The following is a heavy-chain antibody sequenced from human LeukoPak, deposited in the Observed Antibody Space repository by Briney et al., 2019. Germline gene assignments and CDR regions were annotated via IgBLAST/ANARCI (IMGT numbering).Heavy chain of an antibody. V-gene: IGHV3-30*02. CDR3: ATDYYDSSGYYYYYMDV. D-gene: IGHD3-22*01. CDR2: IRYDGSNK. CDR1: GFTFSSYG. Sequence: GGSLRLSCVVSGFTFSSYGMHWVRQAPGKGLEWVAFIRYDGSNKYYADSVKGRFTISRDNSKNTLYLQMNSLRAEDTAVYYCATDYYDSSGYYYYYMDVWGKGTTVTVSS. J-gene: IGHJ6*03.